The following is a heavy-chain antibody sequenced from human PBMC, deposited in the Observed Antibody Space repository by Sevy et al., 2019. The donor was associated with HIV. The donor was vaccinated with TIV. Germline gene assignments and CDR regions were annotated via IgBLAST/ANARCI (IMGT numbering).Heavy chain of an antibody. Sequence: GGSLRLSCAASGFIFSSYWMSWVRQAPGKGLEWVTNINQDGSEKQYVDSVKGRFSISRDNAKNSLYLQMNSMRAEDTAVYYCARGGCSSTRCYQVGDWFDPWGQVTLVTVSS. CDR2: INQDGSEK. CDR1: GFIFSSYW. CDR3: ARGGCSSTRCYQVGDWFDP. J-gene: IGHJ5*02. V-gene: IGHV3-7*01. D-gene: IGHD2-2*01.